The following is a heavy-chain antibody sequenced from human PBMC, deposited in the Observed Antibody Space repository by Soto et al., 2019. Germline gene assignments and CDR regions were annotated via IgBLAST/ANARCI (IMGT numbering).Heavy chain of an antibody. J-gene: IGHJ5*02. CDR2: ISSSSSYI. CDR3: ARDFYSSSSRWFDP. CDR1: GFTFSSYS. Sequence: PGGSLRLSCAASGFTFSSYSMNWVRQAPGKGLGWVSSISSSSSYIYYADSVKGRFTISRDNAKNSLYLQMNSLRAEDTAVYYCARDFYSSSSRWFDPWGQGTLVTVSS. V-gene: IGHV3-21*01. D-gene: IGHD6-6*01.